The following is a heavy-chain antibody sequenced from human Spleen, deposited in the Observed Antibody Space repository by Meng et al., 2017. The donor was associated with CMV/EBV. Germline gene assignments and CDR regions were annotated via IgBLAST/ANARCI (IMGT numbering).Heavy chain of an antibody. J-gene: IGHJ3*01. V-gene: IGHV4-38-2*02. CDR2: IFHRGNA. CDR3: AREVGAPYFDL. CDR1: GSSITSAYY. D-gene: IGHD1-26*01. Sequence: SETLSLTCNVSGSSITSAYYWAWIRQPPGKRLEWIGSIFHRGNAYYLPSLNSRLSMSVDTARNQFSLKLSSVTAADTAIYYCAREVGAPYFDLWGQGTMVTVSS.